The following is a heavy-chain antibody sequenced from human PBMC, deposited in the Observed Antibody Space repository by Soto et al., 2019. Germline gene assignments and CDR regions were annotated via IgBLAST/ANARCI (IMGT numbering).Heavy chain of an antibody. J-gene: IGHJ6*03. CDR1: GYTFTSYG. D-gene: IGHD5-18*01. CDR2: ISAYNGNT. V-gene: IGHV1-18*01. CDR3: ARDHPLIVDTAMVIRVLFMDV. Sequence: QVQLVQSGAEVKKPGASVKVSCKASGYTFTSYGISWVRQAPGQGLEWMGWISAYNGNTNYAQKLQGRVTMTTDTSTSTAYMELRSLRSDDTAVYYCARDHPLIVDTAMVIRVLFMDVWGKGTTVTVSS.